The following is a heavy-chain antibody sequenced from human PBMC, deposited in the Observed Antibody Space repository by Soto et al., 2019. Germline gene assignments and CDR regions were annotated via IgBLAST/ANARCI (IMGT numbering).Heavy chain of an antibody. CDR3: TVLWFGELFY. Sequence: GGSLRLSCAASGFTVSSNYMSWVRQAPGKGLEWVSVIYSGGSTYYADSVKGRFTIPRDNSKNTLYLQMNSLRAEDTAVYYCTVLWFGELFYWGQGTLVTVSS. D-gene: IGHD3-10*01. CDR1: GFTVSSNY. J-gene: IGHJ4*02. V-gene: IGHV3-53*01. CDR2: IYSGGST.